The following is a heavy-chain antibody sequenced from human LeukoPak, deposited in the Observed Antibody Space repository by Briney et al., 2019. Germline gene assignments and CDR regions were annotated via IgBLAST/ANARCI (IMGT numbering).Heavy chain of an antibody. CDR3: ARGGDTSGYYLQDAFDI. Sequence: SETLSLTCAVSGGTFSGYYWSWIRQPPGKGLEWIGEINHSGSTNYNPSLKSRVTMLVDMSKNQFSLKLSSVTGARRAVYYFARGGDTSGYYLQDAFDIWGQGTMVTVSS. J-gene: IGHJ3*02. D-gene: IGHD3-22*01. CDR1: GGTFSGYY. V-gene: IGHV4-34*01. CDR2: INHSGST.